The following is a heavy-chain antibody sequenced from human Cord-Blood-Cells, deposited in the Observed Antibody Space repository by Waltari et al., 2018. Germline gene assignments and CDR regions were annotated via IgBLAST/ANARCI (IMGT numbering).Heavy chain of an antibody. CDR3: EVAAAGTDCDY. V-gene: IGHV1-2*02. CDR1: GYTFTGYY. D-gene: IGHD6-13*01. J-gene: IGHJ4*02. CDR2: INPNSGGT. Sequence: QVQLVQSGAEVKKPGTSVKVSCKASGYTFTGYYMHWVRQAPGQGLEWMGWINPNSGGTNYAQKLQGRVTMTRDTSISTAYMELSRRRSDDTAVYYCEVAAAGTDCDYWGQGTLVTVSS.